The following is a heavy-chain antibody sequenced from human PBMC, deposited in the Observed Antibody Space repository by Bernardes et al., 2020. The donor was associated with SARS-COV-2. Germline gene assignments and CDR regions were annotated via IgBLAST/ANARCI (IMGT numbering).Heavy chain of an antibody. Sequence: GGSLRLSCAASGFTFSTYWMHWVRQAPGKGLMWVSRINSDGRTKTYADSVKGRFTISRDNTKNTLYLQMNSLRAEDTGVYYCVRGPSDGHGRFEYWGQGTLGTVSS. CDR2: INSDGRTK. CDR3: VRGPSDGHGRFEY. J-gene: IGHJ4*02. CDR1: GFTFSTYW. V-gene: IGHV3-74*01.